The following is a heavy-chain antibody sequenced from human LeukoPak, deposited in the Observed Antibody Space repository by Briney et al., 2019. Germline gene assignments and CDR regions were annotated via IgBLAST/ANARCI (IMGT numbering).Heavy chain of an antibody. CDR2: IDSSSSII. CDR3: AKAGSIAAARGSFDY. Sequence: PGGSLRLSCAASAFTFSSYSMNWVRQAPGKGLEWVSYIDSSSSIIYYADSVKGRFTISRDNAKNSLYLQMNSLRAEDTALYYCAKAGSIAAARGSFDYWGQGTLVTVSS. CDR1: AFTFSSYS. D-gene: IGHD6-13*01. V-gene: IGHV3-48*04. J-gene: IGHJ4*02.